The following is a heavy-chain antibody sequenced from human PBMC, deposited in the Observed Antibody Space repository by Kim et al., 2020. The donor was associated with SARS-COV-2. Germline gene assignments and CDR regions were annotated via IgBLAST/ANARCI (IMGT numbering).Heavy chain of an antibody. CDR1: GYSFTSYW. Sequence: GESLKISCKGSGYSFTSYWISWVRQMPGKGLEWMGRIDPSDSYTNYSPSFQGHVTISADKSISTAYLQWSSLKASDTAMYYCACPADGSGSYYRNPVLEYGMDVWGQGTTVTVSS. CDR3: ACPADGSGSYYRNPVLEYGMDV. J-gene: IGHJ6*02. D-gene: IGHD3-10*01. V-gene: IGHV5-10-1*01. CDR2: IDPSDSYT.